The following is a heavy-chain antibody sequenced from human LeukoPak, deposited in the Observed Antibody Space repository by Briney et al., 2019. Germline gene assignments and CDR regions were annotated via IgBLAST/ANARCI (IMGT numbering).Heavy chain of an antibody. CDR1: GFNLSNYW. J-gene: IGHJ4*02. D-gene: IGHD2-21*01. CDR2: IKHDGSEK. CDR3: ARDLRGNIVVIVAADLSLVF. Sequence: RGSLRHSSADSGFNLSNYWMSSVRPALGKGLEWVANIKHDGSEKYSVASVKGRFTISRDNAKKTVYLQIYTLRTEDTAAYYCARDLRGNIVVIVAADLSLVFWGQGPLVTVAS. V-gene: IGHV3-7*01.